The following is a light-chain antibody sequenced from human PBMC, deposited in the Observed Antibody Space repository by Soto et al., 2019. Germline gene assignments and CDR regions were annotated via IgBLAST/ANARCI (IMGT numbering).Light chain of an antibody. Sequence: DIVLTQSPGTLSLSPGDGASLACRAGDTVRYNLVAWYRQIPGQAPKLLIYRTSERASDISDRFTGSGSGTDFTLTINRLEPEDFAVYFCHQYGNSPYTFGQGTRLE. CDR3: HQYGNSPYT. J-gene: IGKJ2*01. CDR1: DTVRYNL. CDR2: RTS. V-gene: IGKV3-20*01.